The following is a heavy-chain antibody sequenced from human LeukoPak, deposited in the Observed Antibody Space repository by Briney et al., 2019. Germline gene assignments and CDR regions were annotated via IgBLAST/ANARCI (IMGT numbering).Heavy chain of an antibody. D-gene: IGHD3-22*01. V-gene: IGHV1-46*01. J-gene: IGHJ4*02. CDR2: INPSDGST. Sequence: GASVKVSCKASGGTFSSYAISWVRQAPGQGLEWMGIINPSDGSTSYAQKFQGRVTMTRDTSTSTVYMELSSLRSEDTAVYYCARGSVGDSSGYGIVDYWGQGTLVTVSS. CDR1: GGTFSSYA. CDR3: ARGSVGDSSGYGIVDY.